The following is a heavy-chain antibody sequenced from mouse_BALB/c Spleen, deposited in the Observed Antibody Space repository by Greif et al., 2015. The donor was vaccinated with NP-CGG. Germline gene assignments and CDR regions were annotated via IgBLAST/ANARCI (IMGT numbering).Heavy chain of an antibody. CDR3: ARDGYVV. J-gene: IGHJ1*01. Sequence: EVNVVESGGGLVQPGGSLKLSCAAPGFTFSSYTMSWVRQTPEKRLEWVAYISNGGGSTYYPDTVKGRFTISRDNAKNTLYLQMSSLKSEDTAMYYCARDGYVVWGAGTTVTVSS. CDR2: ISNGGGST. CDR1: GFTFSSYT. V-gene: IGHV5-12-2*01. D-gene: IGHD1-2*01.